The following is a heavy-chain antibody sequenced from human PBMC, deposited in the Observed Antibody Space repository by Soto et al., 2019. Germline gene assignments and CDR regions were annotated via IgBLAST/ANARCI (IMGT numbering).Heavy chain of an antibody. CDR2: INPNSGGT. J-gene: IGHJ4*02. V-gene: IGHV1-2*04. CDR1: GYTFTGYY. Sequence: ASVKVSCKASGYTFTGYYMHWVRQAPGQGLEWMGWINPNSGGTNYAQKFQGWVTMTRDTSISTAYMELSRLRSDDTAVYYCARAWPVHLGELSLSPSAGVGLGYWGQGTLVTVSS. D-gene: IGHD3-16*02. CDR3: ARAWPVHLGELSLSPSAGVGLGY.